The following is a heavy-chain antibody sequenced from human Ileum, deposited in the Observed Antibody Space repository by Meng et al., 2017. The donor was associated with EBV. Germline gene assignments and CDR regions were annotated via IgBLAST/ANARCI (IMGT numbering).Heavy chain of an antibody. CDR1: GYSISTTNW. J-gene: IGHJ4*02. CDR2: IYYSGTT. V-gene: IGHV4-28*01. D-gene: IGHD1-26*01. Sequence: GPLEESGPGLVKPSDSLSLPGVVSGYSISTTNWWGWIRQPPGKGLEWIGHIYYSGTTYNNPSLKSRVTMSIDPSKNQFSLKLSSVTAVDTAVYYCARNSESGSYIDYWGLGTLVTVSS. CDR3: ARNSESGSYIDY.